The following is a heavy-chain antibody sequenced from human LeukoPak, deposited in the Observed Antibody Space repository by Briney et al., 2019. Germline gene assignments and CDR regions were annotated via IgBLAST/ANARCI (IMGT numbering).Heavy chain of an antibody. V-gene: IGHV1-24*01. D-gene: IGHD5-24*01. CDR1: GYTLSKLS. Sequence: GVSVKVSCKAPGYTLSKLSIHRVRQPSGKGLEWMGAFDPEDGETIYAQEFQGRATMTADTSTDTAYMELSSLTSDDTAVYYCVTDPYTTTDDNNFEPQGAYWGQGTLVTVSS. CDR3: VTDPYTTTDDNNFEPQGAY. CDR2: FDPEDGET. J-gene: IGHJ4*02.